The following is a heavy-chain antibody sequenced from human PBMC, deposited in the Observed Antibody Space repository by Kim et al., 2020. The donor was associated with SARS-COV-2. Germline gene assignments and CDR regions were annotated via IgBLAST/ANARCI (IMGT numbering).Heavy chain of an antibody. J-gene: IGHJ3*02. Sequence: GGSLRLSCVGSGFTFGNSAMTWVRQAPGKGLEWVSHISSSGYSTYYADSVKGRFTISRDNSKNTLYLEMSNLRVEDTAVYYCAKRGIYGNDAFDIWGQGTLVTVSS. CDR3: AKRGIYGNDAFDI. V-gene: IGHV3-23*01. CDR2: ISSSGYST. CDR1: GFTFGNSA. D-gene: IGHD3-16*01.